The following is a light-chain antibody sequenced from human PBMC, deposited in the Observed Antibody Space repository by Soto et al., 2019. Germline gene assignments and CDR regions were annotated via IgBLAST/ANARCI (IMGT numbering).Light chain of an antibody. CDR2: GNS. V-gene: IGLV1-40*01. CDR1: SSNIGAGYH. J-gene: IGLJ3*02. CDR3: QSYDSSLSVVV. Sequence: QSVLTQPSSVSGAPGQRVTISCTGSSSNIGAGYHVHWYQQLPGTAPKLLIFGNSIRPSGVPDRFSGSKSGTSASLAITGLQAEDEADYYCQSYDSSLSVVVFGGGTKVTVL.